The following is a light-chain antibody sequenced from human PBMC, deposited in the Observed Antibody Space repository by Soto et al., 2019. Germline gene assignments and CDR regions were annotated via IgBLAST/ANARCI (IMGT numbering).Light chain of an antibody. Sequence: DIQMTQSASTLSASVGDRVTITCRASQSISSWLAWYQQKPGKAPKLLIYKASSLESGVPSRFSGSGSGTEFTLTISSLPPDDFATYYCQQYNSYWTFGQGTKVEIK. V-gene: IGKV1-5*03. J-gene: IGKJ1*01. CDR1: QSISSW. CDR3: QQYNSYWT. CDR2: KAS.